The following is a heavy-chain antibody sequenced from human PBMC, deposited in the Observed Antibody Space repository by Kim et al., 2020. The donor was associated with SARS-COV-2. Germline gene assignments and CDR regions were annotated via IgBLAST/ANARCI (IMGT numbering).Heavy chain of an antibody. J-gene: IGHJ3*02. V-gene: IGHV3-7*01. CDR3: ARLVVATITGDAFDI. CDR2: IKQDGSEK. CDR1: GFTFSSYW. D-gene: IGHD5-12*01. Sequence: GGSLRLSCAASGFTFSSYWMSWVRQAPGKGLEWVANIKQDGSEKYYVDSVKGRFTISRDNAKNSLYLQMNSLRAEDTAVYYCARLVVATITGDAFDIWGQGTMVTVSS.